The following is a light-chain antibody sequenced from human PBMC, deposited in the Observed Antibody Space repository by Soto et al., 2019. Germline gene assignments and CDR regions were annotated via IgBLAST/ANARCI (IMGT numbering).Light chain of an antibody. CDR3: SSYGASSTL. J-gene: IGLJ3*02. CDR1: SSDIGSYSY. V-gene: IGLV2-14*03. CDR2: DVS. Sequence: QSALAQPASLSGSPGQSITISCTGTSSDIGSYSYVSWYQQHPGKAPKLMIFDVSYRPSGISDRFSGSKSGNTASLTISGLQPEDEADYYCSSYGASSTLFGGGTKDRP.